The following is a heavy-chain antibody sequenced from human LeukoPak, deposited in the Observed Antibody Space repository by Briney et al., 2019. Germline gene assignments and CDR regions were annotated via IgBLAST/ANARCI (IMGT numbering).Heavy chain of an antibody. Sequence: GGSLRLSCAASGFTFSSYGMHWVRQAPGKGLEWVAVISYDGSNRNYADSVKGRFTISRDNSKNTAYLQMNSLRAEDTAVYYCAKRSEVVTAIPDSWGQGTLVTVSS. CDR3: AKRSEVVTAIPDS. CDR2: ISYDGSNR. D-gene: IGHD2-21*02. J-gene: IGHJ5*01. CDR1: GFTFSSYG. V-gene: IGHV3-30-3*02.